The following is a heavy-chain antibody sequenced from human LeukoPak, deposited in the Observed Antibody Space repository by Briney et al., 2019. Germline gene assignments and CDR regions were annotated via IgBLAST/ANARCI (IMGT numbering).Heavy chain of an antibody. CDR2: ISAYNGNT. V-gene: IGHV1-18*01. Sequence: ASVKVSCKASGYTFTSYGISWVRQAPGQGLECMGWISAYNGNTNYAQKLQGRVTMTTDTSTSTAYMELRSLRSDDTAVYYCARDRLPVHYYYGMDVWGQGTTVTVSS. J-gene: IGHJ6*02. CDR1: GYTFTSYG. D-gene: IGHD6-6*01. CDR3: ARDRLPVHYYYGMDV.